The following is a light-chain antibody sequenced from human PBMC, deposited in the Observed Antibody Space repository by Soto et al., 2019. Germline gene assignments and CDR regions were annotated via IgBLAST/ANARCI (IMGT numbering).Light chain of an antibody. J-gene: IGLJ2*01. Sequence: QSVLTQSPSASGTPGQRVTISCSGVSSNIGGNTVNWYQQVPGTAPKLLIHTDNQRPSGVPDRFSGSKSGTSASLAISGLQSEDEADYYCSAWDDSMKGVVIGGGTKLTVL. CDR3: SAWDDSMKGVV. CDR1: SSNIGGNT. CDR2: TDN. V-gene: IGLV1-44*01.